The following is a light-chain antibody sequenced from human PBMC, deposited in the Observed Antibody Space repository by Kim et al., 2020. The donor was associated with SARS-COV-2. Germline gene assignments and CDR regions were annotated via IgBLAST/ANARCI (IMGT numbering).Light chain of an antibody. Sequence: SASTGDRVTITCRASQGIGSYLAWYQQKSGQAPKLLIYAASTLQTGVPSRFSGSGSGTDFTLTISCLQSEDCATYYCQQYYTSPYTFGQGTKLEI. CDR1: QGIGSY. CDR3: QQYYTSPYT. CDR2: AAS. J-gene: IGKJ2*01. V-gene: IGKV1-8*01.